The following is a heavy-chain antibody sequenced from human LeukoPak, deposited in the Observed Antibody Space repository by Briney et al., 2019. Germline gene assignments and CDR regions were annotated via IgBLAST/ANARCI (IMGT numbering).Heavy chain of an antibody. Sequence: SETLSLTCTVSGGSISNGHYYWGWIRQPPGKGLEWIGNIYYSGSTYYNSSLKSRVTISVDTSKNRFSLKLRSVTAADTAVYCCARYCSSTSCYRDAFDIWGQGTMVTVSS. J-gene: IGHJ3*02. CDR3: ARYCSSTSCYRDAFDI. CDR1: GGSISNGHYY. V-gene: IGHV4-39*01. CDR2: IYYSGST. D-gene: IGHD2-2*01.